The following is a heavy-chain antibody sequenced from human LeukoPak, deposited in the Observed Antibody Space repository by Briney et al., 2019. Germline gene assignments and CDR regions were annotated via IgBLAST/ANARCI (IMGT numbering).Heavy chain of an antibody. CDR2: ISSSSSYI. J-gene: IGHJ4*02. CDR1: GFTFSDYS. Sequence: PGGSLRLSCAASGFTFSDYSMNWVRQAPGKGLEWVSSISSSSSYIYYADSVKGRFTISRDNAKNSLYLQMNSLRAEDTAVYYCARVKDGDSYFDYWGQGTLVTVSS. CDR3: ARVKDGDSYFDY. D-gene: IGHD4-17*01. V-gene: IGHV3-21*01.